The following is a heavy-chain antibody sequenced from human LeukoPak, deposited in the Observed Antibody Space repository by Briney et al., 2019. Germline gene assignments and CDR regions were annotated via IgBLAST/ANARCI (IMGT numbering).Heavy chain of an antibody. CDR1: GGSISSSSYY. Sequence: SETLSLTCTVSGGSISSSSYYWGWIRQPPGKGLEWIGSIYYSGSTYYNPSLKSRVTISVDTSKNQFSLKLSSVTAADTAVYYRASRSLTIFGGGPFNYWGQGTLVTVSS. CDR2: IYYSGST. J-gene: IGHJ4*02. D-gene: IGHD3-3*01. V-gene: IGHV4-39*01. CDR3: ASRSLTIFGGGPFNY.